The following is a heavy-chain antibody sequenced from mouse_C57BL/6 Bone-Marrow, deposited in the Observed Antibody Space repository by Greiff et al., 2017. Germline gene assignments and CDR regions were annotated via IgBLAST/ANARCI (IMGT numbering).Heavy chain of an antibody. V-gene: IGHV1-59*01. CDR2: IDPSDSYI. Sequence: VQLQQPGAELVRPGTSVKLSCKASGYTFTSYWMHWVKQRPGQGLEWIGLIDPSDSYINYNQKFKGKATLTVDTSSSTAYMQLSRLTSADSAVYYCARERLYYFDYWGQGTTLTVSS. CDR1: GYTFTSYW. J-gene: IGHJ2*01. D-gene: IGHD3-3*01. CDR3: ARERLYYFDY.